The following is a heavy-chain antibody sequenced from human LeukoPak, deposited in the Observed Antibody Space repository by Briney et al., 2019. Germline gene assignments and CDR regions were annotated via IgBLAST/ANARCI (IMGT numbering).Heavy chain of an antibody. Sequence: ASVKVSCKVSGYTLTELSMHWVRQAPGKGLEWMGWISAYNGNTNYAQKLQGRVTMTTDTSTSTAYMELRSLRSDDTAVYHCARDYLLPLAGTLAHWGQGTLVTVSS. CDR1: GYTLTELS. J-gene: IGHJ4*02. CDR3: ARDYLLPLAGTLAH. D-gene: IGHD6-19*01. CDR2: ISAYNGNT. V-gene: IGHV1-18*01.